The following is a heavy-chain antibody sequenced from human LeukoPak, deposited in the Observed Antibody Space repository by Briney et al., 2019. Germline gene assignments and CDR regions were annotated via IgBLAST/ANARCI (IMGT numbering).Heavy chain of an antibody. J-gene: IGHJ4*02. CDR2: INPNSGGT. Sequence: GASVKVSCKASGYTFTGYYMHWVRQAPGQGLEWMGWINPNSGGTNYAQKFQGRVTMTRDTSISTAYMELSRLRSDDTAVYYCARGATVTTPYYFDYWGQGTLVTVSS. CDR1: GYTFTGYY. V-gene: IGHV1-2*02. D-gene: IGHD4-11*01. CDR3: ARGATVTTPYYFDY.